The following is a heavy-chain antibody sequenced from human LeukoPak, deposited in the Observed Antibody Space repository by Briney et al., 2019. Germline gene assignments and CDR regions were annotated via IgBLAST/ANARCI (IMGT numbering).Heavy chain of an antibody. Sequence: VASVKVSCKASGGTFSSYAISWVRQAPGQGLEWMGGIIPIFGTANYAQKFQGRATITADESTSTAYMELSSLRSEDTAVYYCAREACSGGSCYYIFDYWGQGTLVTVSS. D-gene: IGHD2-15*01. CDR1: GGTFSSYA. V-gene: IGHV1-69*13. CDR2: IIPIFGTA. J-gene: IGHJ4*02. CDR3: AREACSGGSCYYIFDY.